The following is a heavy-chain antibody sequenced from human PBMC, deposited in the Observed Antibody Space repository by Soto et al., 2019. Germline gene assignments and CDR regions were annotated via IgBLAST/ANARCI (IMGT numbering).Heavy chain of an antibody. CDR2: IWYDGSNK. CDR3: ARVSRSGYYPKY. J-gene: IGHJ4*02. D-gene: IGHD3-3*01. V-gene: IGHV3-33*01. CDR1: GFTFISYG. Sequence: WGSLRLSCAASGFTFISYGIHFFRQAPCKGLEWVAVIWYDGSNKYYADSVKGRFTISRDNSKNTLYLQMSSLRAEDTAVYYCARVSRSGYYPKYWGQGTLVTVSS.